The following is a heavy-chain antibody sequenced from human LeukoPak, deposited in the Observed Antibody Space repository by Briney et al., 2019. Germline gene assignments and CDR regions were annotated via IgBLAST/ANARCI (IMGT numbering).Heavy chain of an antibody. CDR2: INPNSGGT. J-gene: IGHJ6*03. CDR1: GYTFTGYY. CDR3: ATWRGYYGSGSYSYYYYMDV. V-gene: IGHV1-2*02. Sequence: EASVKVSCKASGYTFTGYYMHWVRQAPGQGLEWMGWINPNSGGTNYAQKFQGRVTMTRDTSISTAYMELSRLRSDDTAVYYCATWRGYYGSGSYSYYYYMDVWGKGTTVTISS. D-gene: IGHD3-10*01.